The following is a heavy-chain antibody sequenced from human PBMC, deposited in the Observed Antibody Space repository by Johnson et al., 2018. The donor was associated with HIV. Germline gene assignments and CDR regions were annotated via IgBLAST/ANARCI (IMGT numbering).Heavy chain of an antibody. V-gene: IGHV3-15*01. CDR1: GFTFSNAW. D-gene: IGHD3-10*01. J-gene: IGHJ3*02. CDR3: TTMSALWFGDLHVFGDGFDI. Sequence: VQLVESGGGSVKSGGSLRVSCAASGFTFSNAWMSWVRQAPGKGLEWVGRVKSKTDGGTIDYAAAVKGRFIISRDDSKNTLYLQMNGLKTEDTAVYYCTTMSALWFGDLHVFGDGFDIWGRGTRVTVSS. CDR2: VKSKTDGGTI.